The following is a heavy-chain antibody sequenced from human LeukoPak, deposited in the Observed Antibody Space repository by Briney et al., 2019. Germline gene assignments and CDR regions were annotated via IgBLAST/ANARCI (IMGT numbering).Heavy chain of an antibody. Sequence: GASVKVSCKASGYTFTGYYMHWVRQAPGQGLEWMGWINPNSGGTNYAQKFQGRVTMTRDTSISTAYMELSRLRSDDTAVYYCARDRGKLELQGAFDIWGQGTMVTVSS. CDR3: ARDRGKLELQGAFDI. CDR2: INPNSGGT. CDR1: GYTFTGYY. J-gene: IGHJ3*02. D-gene: IGHD1-7*01. V-gene: IGHV1-2*02.